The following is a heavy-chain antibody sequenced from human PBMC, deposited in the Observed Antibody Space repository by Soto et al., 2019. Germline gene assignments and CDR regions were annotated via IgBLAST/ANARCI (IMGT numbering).Heavy chain of an antibody. Sequence: SLTCAVYGGSFSGYYWSWIRQPPGKGLEWIGEINHSGSTNYNPSLKSRVTISVDTSKNQFSLKLSSVTAADTAVYYCARGLVYYGSGSYHGMDVWGQGTTVTVSS. CDR2: INHSGST. V-gene: IGHV4-34*01. CDR3: ARGLVYYGSGSYHGMDV. J-gene: IGHJ6*02. D-gene: IGHD3-10*01. CDR1: GGSFSGYY.